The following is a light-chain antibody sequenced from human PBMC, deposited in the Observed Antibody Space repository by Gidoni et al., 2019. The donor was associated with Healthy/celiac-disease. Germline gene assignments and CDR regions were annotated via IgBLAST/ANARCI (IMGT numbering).Light chain of an antibody. CDR3: QVWDSSSDHRGV. V-gene: IGLV3-21*04. J-gene: IGLJ1*01. Sequence: SYVLTQPPSVSVAPGKTARITCGGNNIGSKSVPWYQQKPGQAPVLVIYYDSDRPSGIPERFSGSNSGNTATLTISRVEAGDEADYYCQVWDSSSDHRGVFGTGTKVTVL. CDR2: YDS. CDR1: NIGSKS.